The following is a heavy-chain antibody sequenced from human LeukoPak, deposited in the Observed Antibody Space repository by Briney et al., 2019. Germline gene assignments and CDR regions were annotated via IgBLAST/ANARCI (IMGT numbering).Heavy chain of an antibody. CDR2: IYHSGST. Sequence: SETLSLTCAVSGYSISSGYYWGWIRQPPGKGVEWIGSIYHSGSTYYNPSLKSRVTISVDTSKNQFSLKLSSVTAADTAVYYCARRPVGATHFDYWGQGTLVTVSS. D-gene: IGHD1-26*01. CDR1: GYSISSGYY. J-gene: IGHJ4*02. CDR3: ARRPVGATHFDY. V-gene: IGHV4-38-2*01.